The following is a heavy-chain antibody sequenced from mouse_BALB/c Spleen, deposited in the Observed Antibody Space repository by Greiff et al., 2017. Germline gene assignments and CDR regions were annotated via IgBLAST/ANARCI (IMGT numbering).Heavy chain of an antibody. J-gene: IGHJ4*01. CDR2: ISDGGSYT. V-gene: IGHV5-4*02. CDR3: ARGGGRDAMDY. Sequence: EVQGVESGGGLVKPGGSLKLSCAASGFTFSDYYMYWVRQTPEKRLEWVATISDGGSYTYYPDSVKGRFTISRDNAKNNLYLQMSSLKSEDTAMYYCARGGGRDAMDYWGQGTSVTVSS. CDR1: GFTFSDYY.